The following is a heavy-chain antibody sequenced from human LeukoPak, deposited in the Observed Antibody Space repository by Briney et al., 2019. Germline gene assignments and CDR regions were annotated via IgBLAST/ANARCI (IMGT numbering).Heavy chain of an antibody. CDR3: AKDQRWLQFVDY. CDR1: GFTFSSYG. D-gene: IGHD5-24*01. CDR2: ISYDGSNK. V-gene: IGHV3-30*18. Sequence: GGSLRLSCAASGFTFSSYGMHWVRQAPGKGLEWVAVISYDGSNKYYADSGKGRFTISRDNSKNTLYLQMNSLRAEDTAVYYCAKDQRWLQFVDYWGQGTLVTVSS. J-gene: IGHJ4*02.